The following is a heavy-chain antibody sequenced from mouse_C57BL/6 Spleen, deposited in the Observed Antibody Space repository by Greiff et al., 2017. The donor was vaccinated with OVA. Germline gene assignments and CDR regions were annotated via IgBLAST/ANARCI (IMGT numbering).Heavy chain of an antibody. Sequence: ESGPGLVKPSQSLSLTCSVTGYSITSGYYWNWIRQFPGNKLEWMGYISYDGSNNYNPSLKNRISITRDTSKNQFFLKLNSVTTEDTATYYCARYYGSSYVGDYWGQGTSVTVSS. J-gene: IGHJ4*01. CDR3: ARYYGSSYVGDY. CDR2: ISYDGSN. CDR1: GYSITSGYY. D-gene: IGHD1-1*01. V-gene: IGHV3-6*01.